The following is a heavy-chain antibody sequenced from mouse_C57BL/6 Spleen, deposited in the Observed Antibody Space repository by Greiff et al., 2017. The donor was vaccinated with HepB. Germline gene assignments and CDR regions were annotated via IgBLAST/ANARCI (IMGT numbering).Heavy chain of an antibody. CDR3: AKGGNSFDY. Sequence: VQLQQSGAELVKPGASVKMSCKASGYTFTSYWITWVKQRPGQGLEWIGDIYPGSGSTNYNEKFKSKATLTVDTSSSTAYMQLSSLTSEDSAVYYCAKGGNSFDYWGQSTTLTVSS. CDR1: GYTFTSYW. J-gene: IGHJ2*01. V-gene: IGHV1-55*01. CDR2: IYPGSGST.